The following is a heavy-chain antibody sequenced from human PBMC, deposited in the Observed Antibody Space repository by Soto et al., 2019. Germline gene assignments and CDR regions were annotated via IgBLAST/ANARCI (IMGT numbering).Heavy chain of an antibody. CDR2: VSYGGST. J-gene: IGHJ6*02. V-gene: IGHV4-39*01. D-gene: IGHD3-22*01. Sequence: QLHLQESGPGLVKPSETLSLTCTVSGGSISSSSYYWGWIRQPPGKGLEWIGNVSYGGSTYYNPSLKSRVTISVETSKSQFSLKLSSVTAADTAVYYCAGGDYYHSSGYYFYYYTMDVWGQGTTVTVSS. CDR1: GGSISSSSYY. CDR3: AGGDYYHSSGYYFYYYTMDV.